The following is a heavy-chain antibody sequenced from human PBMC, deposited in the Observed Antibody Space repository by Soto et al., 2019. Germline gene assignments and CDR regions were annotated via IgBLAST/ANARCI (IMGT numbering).Heavy chain of an antibody. CDR3: ARDGVAAAARVYFDY. CDR1: GFTFSDYY. J-gene: IGHJ4*02. V-gene: IGHV3-11*01. CDR2: ISSSGSTI. D-gene: IGHD6-13*01. Sequence: QVQLVESGGGLVQPGGSLRLSCAASGFTFSDYYMSWIRQAPGKGLEWVSYISSSGSTIYYADSVKGRFTISRDNAKNALYLQMNSMRAEDTSVYYCARDGVAAAARVYFDYWGQGTLVTVSS.